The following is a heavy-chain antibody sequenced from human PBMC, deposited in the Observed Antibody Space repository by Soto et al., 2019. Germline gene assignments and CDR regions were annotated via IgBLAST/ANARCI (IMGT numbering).Heavy chain of an antibody. CDR2: IYYSGST. D-gene: IGHD2-2*01. CDR1: GGSISSGDYY. V-gene: IGHV4-30-4*01. J-gene: IGHJ4*02. CDR3: ARGGIVVVPAAPSFGLSVFDY. Sequence: KPSETLSLTCTVSGGSISSGDYYWSWIRQPPGKGLEWIGYIYYSGSTYYNPSLKSRVTISVDTSKNQFSLKLSSVTAADTAVYYCARGGIVVVPAAPSFGLSVFDYWGQGTLVTVSS.